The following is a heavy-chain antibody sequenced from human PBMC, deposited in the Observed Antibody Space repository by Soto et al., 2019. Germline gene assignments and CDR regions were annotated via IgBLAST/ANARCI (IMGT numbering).Heavy chain of an antibody. D-gene: IGHD5-12*01. CDR1: GDSIIGIYH. J-gene: IGHJ3*02. CDR2: IYHTGTT. CDR3: AIVIGAGAFRDAFDI. Sequence: PSETLSLTCAVSGDSIIGIYHWAWIRQSPGRGLEWIASIYHTGTTYYTPSLESRVTISVDTSKNQFSLKLSSVTAADTAVYYCAIVIGAGAFRDAFDIWGQGTMVTVSS. V-gene: IGHV4-38-2*01.